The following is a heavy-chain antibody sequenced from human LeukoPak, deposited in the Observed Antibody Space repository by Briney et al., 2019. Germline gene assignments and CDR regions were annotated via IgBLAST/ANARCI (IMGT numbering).Heavy chain of an antibody. V-gene: IGHV4-59*08. Sequence: TSETLSLTCTVSGGSISSYYWSWIRQPPGKGLEWIGYIYYSGNTNYNPSLKSRVTISVDTSKNQFSLKLSSVTAADTALYYCARGASYTIDYYDSSGYSSWGQGTLVTVSS. CDR1: GGSISSYY. D-gene: IGHD3-22*01. CDR3: ARGASYTIDYYDSSGYSS. CDR2: IYYSGNT. J-gene: IGHJ4*02.